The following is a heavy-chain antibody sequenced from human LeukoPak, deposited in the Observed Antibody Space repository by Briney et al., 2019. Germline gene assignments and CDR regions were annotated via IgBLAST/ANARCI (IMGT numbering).Heavy chain of an antibody. J-gene: IGHJ4*02. V-gene: IGHV3-7*01. Sequence: GGSLRLSCAASGFTFRTYWMSWVRQAPGKGLEWVAIIKQDGSEKYYVDSVKGRFTISIDNAKNSLYLQMNSLRAEDTAVYYCARDLQGYSSGWYRGDYWGQGTLVTVSS. D-gene: IGHD6-19*01. CDR1: GFTFRTYW. CDR3: ARDLQGYSSGWYRGDY. CDR2: IKQDGSEK.